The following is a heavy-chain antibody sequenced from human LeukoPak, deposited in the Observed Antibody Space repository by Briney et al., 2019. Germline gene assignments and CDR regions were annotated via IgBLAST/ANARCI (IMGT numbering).Heavy chain of an antibody. CDR1: GGSISSGDYY. CDR2: IYYSGST. Sequence: PSETLSLTCTFSGGSISSGDYYWRWIRQPPGEGLGGVGYIYYSGSTYYNPSLKSRVTISVDTSKNQFSLKLSSVTAADTAVYYCASVVVVAATPNWFDPWGQGTLVTVSS. CDR3: ASVVVVAATPNWFDP. V-gene: IGHV4-30-4*08. D-gene: IGHD2-15*01. J-gene: IGHJ5*02.